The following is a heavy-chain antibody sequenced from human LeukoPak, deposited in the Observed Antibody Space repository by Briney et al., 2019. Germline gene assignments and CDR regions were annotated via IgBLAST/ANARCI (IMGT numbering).Heavy chain of an antibody. D-gene: IGHD5-12*01. V-gene: IGHV3-23*01. CDR3: AKLLSPGYSAYDWHAFDI. J-gene: IGHJ3*02. CDR1: GFTFSSYA. CDR2: ISGSGGAT. Sequence: GGSLRLSCAASGFTFSSYAMSWVRQAPGKGLEWVAAISGSGGATYYADSVEGRFTISRDNSKNTLYLQLSSLRAEDTAVYYCAKLLSPGYSAYDWHAFDIWGQGTMVTVSS.